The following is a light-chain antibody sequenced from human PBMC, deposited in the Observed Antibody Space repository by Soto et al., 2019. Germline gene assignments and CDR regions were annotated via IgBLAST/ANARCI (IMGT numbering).Light chain of an antibody. CDR1: SSNIGAGHD. CDR3: QSYDSSLSGSEV. V-gene: IGLV1-40*01. CDR2: GNS. J-gene: IGLJ1*01. Sequence: QSVLTQPPSVSGAPGQRVTISCTWSSSNIGAGHDVHWYQHLPGTAPKLLIYGNSNRPSGVPDRFSGSKSGTSASLAITGLQAEDEADYYCQSYDSSLSGSEVFGTGTKVTVL.